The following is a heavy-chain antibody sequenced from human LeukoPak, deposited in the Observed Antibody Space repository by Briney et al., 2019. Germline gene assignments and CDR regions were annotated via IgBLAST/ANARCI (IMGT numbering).Heavy chain of an antibody. D-gene: IGHD5-12*01. V-gene: IGHV1-69*04. CDR1: GGTFSSYA. Sequence: SVKVSCKASGGTFSSYAISWVRQAPGQGLEWMGRIIPILGIANYAQKFQGRVTITADKSTSTAYMELSSLRSEDTAVYYCAREVIVATIRYYYYGMDVWGQGTTVTASS. J-gene: IGHJ6*02. CDR3: AREVIVATIRYYYYGMDV. CDR2: IIPILGIA.